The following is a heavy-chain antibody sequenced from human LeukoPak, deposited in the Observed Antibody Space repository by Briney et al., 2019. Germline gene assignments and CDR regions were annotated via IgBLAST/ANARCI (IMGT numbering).Heavy chain of an antibody. CDR2: IIPMFGTT. CDR3: STVGSSASDPYDY. J-gene: IGHJ4*02. D-gene: IGHD2-2*01. Sequence: ASVKVSCKASGGTFTSHGISWVRQAPGQGLEWMGGIIPMFGTTKYAQKFQGRVTITADQSTRTAYMEMSSLRSEDTALYYCSTVGSSASDPYDYWGQGTLVTVSS. V-gene: IGHV1-69*13. CDR1: GGTFTSHG.